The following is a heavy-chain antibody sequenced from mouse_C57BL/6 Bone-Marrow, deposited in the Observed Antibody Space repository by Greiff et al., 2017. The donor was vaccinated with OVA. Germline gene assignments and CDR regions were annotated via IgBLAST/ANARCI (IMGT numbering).Heavy chain of an antibody. V-gene: IGHV5-9-1*02. J-gene: IGHJ3*01. CDR1: GFTFSSYA. CDR3: TRYYGKAWFAY. Sequence: EVKLVESGGGLVKPGGSLKLSCAASGFTFSSYAMSWVRQTPEKRLEWVAYISSGGDYIYYADTVKGRFTISRDNARNTLYLQMSSLKSEDTAMYYCTRYYGKAWFAYWGQGTLVTVSA. CDR2: ISSGGDYI. D-gene: IGHD2-1*01.